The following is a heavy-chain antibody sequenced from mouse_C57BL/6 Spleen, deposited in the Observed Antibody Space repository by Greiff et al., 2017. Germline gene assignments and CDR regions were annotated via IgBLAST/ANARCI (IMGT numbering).Heavy chain of an antibody. CDR3: ATPIYDGYYN. V-gene: IGHV1-26*01. CDR1: GYTFTDYY. Sequence: EVQLQQSGPELVKPGASVKISCKASGYTFTDYYMNWVKQSHGKSLEWIGDINPNNGGTSYNQKFKGKATLTVDKSSSTAYMELRSLTSEDSAVYYCATPIYDGYYNWGQGTTLTVSS. CDR2: INPNNGGT. D-gene: IGHD2-3*01. J-gene: IGHJ2*01.